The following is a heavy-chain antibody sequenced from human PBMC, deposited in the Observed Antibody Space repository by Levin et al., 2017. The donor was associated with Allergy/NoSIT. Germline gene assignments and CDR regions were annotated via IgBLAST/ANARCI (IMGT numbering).Heavy chain of an antibody. CDR3: ARHLRGDSAYDAFDV. CDR2: INEDGSQK. CDR1: GFTFRDYW. V-gene: IGHV3-7*03. Sequence: PGGSLRLSCAAPGFTFRDYWMTWARQTPGRGLEWVASINEDGSQKNYLDSVKGRFTISRDNAKDSVDLQMDYLRDDDTALYYCARHLRGDSAYDAFDVWGHGTMVTFSS. D-gene: IGHD5-12*01. J-gene: IGHJ3*01.